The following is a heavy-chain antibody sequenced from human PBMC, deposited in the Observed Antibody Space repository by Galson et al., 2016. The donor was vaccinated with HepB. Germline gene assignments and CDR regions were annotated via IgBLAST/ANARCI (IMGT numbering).Heavy chain of an antibody. D-gene: IGHD2-2*02. CDR2: ISGSGAST. CDR3: ARGRTTSCNSAFDI. CDR1: GFTFSSYA. Sequence: SLRLSCAASGFTFSSYAMSWVRQAPGKGLEWVSVISGSGASTYYADSVKGRFTISRDNSKNTLYLQVNSLRVEDTAIYYWARGRTTSCNSAFDIWGQGTMVTVSS. V-gene: IGHV3-23*01. J-gene: IGHJ3*02.